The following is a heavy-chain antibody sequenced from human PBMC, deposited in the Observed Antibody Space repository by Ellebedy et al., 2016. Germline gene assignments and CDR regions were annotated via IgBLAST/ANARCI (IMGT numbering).Heavy chain of an antibody. J-gene: IGHJ5*02. D-gene: IGHD3-9*01. Sequence: GESLKISXKGSGYSFTSYWISWVRQMPGKGLEWMGRIDPSDSYTNYSPSFQGHVTISADKSISTAYLQWSSLKASDTAMYYCARHGGDILTGYSWFDPWGQGTLVTVSS. CDR1: GYSFTSYW. CDR2: IDPSDSYT. V-gene: IGHV5-10-1*01. CDR3: ARHGGDILTGYSWFDP.